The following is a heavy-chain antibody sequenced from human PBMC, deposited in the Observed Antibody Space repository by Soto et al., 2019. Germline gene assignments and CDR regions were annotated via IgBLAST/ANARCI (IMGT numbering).Heavy chain of an antibody. V-gene: IGHV3-11*06. CDR2: ISPGSRYP. J-gene: IGHJ4*02. Sequence: VGSLRLSCAGSGFTFGDSYMSWIRQAPGKGLEWLSYISPGSRYPAYADSVKGRFTISRDNAKRSLYLQMMSLTAEDTAIYYCGRGGSGGLFDHWGQGTMGTVSA. CDR1: GFTFGDSY. D-gene: IGHD2-15*01. CDR3: GRGGSGGLFDH.